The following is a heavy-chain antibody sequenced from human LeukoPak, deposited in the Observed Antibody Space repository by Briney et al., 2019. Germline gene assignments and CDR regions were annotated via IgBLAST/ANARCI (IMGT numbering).Heavy chain of an antibody. CDR2: IYTSGST. CDR1: GGSISSYY. D-gene: IGHD5-18*01. CDR3: ARVPEDTAIGWFDP. V-gene: IGHV4-4*07. Sequence: PSGTLSLTCTVSGGSISSYYWSWIRQPAGKGLEWIGRIYTSGSTNYNPSLKSRVTMSVDTSKNQFSLKLSSVTAADTAVYYCARVPEDTAIGWFDPWGQGTLVTVSS. J-gene: IGHJ5*02.